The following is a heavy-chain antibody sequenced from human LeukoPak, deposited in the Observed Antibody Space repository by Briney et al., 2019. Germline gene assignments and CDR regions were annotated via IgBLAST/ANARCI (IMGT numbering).Heavy chain of an antibody. V-gene: IGHV3-23*01. D-gene: IGHD3-22*01. Sequence: ETLSLTCTVSGGSISSYYWSWVRQAPGKGLEWVSAISGSGGSTYYADSVKGRFTISRDNSKNTLYLQMNSLRAEDTAVYYCAKETITMIVVVIATSLDYWGQGTLVTVSS. CDR1: GGSISSYY. CDR2: ISGSGGST. J-gene: IGHJ4*02. CDR3: AKETITMIVVVIATSLDY.